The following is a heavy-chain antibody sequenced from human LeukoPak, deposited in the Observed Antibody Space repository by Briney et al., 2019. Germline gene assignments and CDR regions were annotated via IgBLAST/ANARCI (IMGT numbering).Heavy chain of an antibody. CDR2: INHSGST. CDR1: GGSISSYY. CDR3: ARIGYCSGGSCSTKYYFDY. V-gene: IGHV4-34*01. D-gene: IGHD2-15*01. Sequence: SETLSLTCTVSGGSISSYYWSWIRQPPGKGLEWIGEINHSGSTNYNPSLKSRVTISVDTSKNQFSLKLSSVTAADTAVYYCARIGYCSGGSCSTKYYFDYWGQGTLVTVSS. J-gene: IGHJ4*02.